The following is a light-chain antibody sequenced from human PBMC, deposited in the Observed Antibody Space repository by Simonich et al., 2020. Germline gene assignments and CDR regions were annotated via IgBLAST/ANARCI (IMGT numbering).Light chain of an antibody. V-gene: IGKV4-1*01. CDR3: QQYYSTPYT. J-gene: IGKJ2*01. CDR1: QSVLYSSNNKNY. Sequence: DIVMTHSPDSLAVSLGERATINCKSSQSVLYSSNNKNYLAWYQKKPGQPPKLLIYWASTRESGVPDRFSGSGSGTDFTLTISSLQAEDVAVYYCQQYYSTPYTFGQGTKLEIK. CDR2: WAS.